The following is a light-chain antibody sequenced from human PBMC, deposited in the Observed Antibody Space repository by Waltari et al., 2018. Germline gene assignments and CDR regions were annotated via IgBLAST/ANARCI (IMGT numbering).Light chain of an antibody. CDR2: WAS. CDR1: QSVLYASVNKNH. Sequence: DIVMTQSQDSLAVSLGERATLNCKSSQSVLYASVNKNHLAWYQQKQGQPPKLLIFWASTREAWVPDRFSGSGPGADFTLTISSLQAEDVAVYYCQQYYTPPFTFGPGTKVEIK. J-gene: IGKJ3*01. CDR3: QQYYTPPFT. V-gene: IGKV4-1*01.